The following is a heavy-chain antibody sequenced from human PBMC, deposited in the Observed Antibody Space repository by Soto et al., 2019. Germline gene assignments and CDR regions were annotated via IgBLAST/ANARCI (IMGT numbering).Heavy chain of an antibody. CDR3: ARDYDSSGYPRYYFDY. D-gene: IGHD3-22*01. CDR1: GFTFSSYG. V-gene: IGHV3-33*01. J-gene: IGHJ4*02. CDR2: IWYDGSNK. Sequence: GGSLRLSCAASGFTFSSYGMHWVRQAPGKGLEWVEVIWYDGSNKYYADSVKGQFTISRDNSKNTLYLQMNRLRAEDTAVYYCARDYDSSGYPRYYFDYWGQGTLVTVSS.